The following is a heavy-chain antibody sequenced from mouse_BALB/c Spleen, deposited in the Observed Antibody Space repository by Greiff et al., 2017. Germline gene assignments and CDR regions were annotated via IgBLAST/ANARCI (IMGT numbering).Heavy chain of an antibody. J-gene: IGHJ2*02. CDR1: GYTFTSYT. V-gene: IGHV1-4*01. D-gene: IGHD1-1*01. Sequence: QGQLQQSGAELARPGASVKMSCKASGYTFTSYTMHWVKQRPGQGLEWIGYINPSSGYTNYNQKFKDKATLTADKSSSTAYMQLSSLTSEDSAVYYCARELRFCFDYWGQGTSLTVSS. CDR2: INPSSGYT. CDR3: ARELRFCFDY.